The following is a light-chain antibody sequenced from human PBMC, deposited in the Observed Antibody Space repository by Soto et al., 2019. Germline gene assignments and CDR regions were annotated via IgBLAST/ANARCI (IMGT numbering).Light chain of an antibody. CDR3: QQYYHWCT. CDR2: KAS. CDR1: QNVENY. Sequence: IRMTQPPSTLSASVRERVPLTFRASQNVENYLARYQQNPGKAPKLLIDKASGLESGVPSRVGGSGYGTEFTLTIISLESEDFAVCHWQQYYHWCTFGQGTKLDIK. J-gene: IGKJ1*01. V-gene: IGKV1-5*03.